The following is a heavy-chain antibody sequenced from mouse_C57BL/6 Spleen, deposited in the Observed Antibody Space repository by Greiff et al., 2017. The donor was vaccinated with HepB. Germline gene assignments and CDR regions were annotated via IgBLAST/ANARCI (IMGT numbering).Heavy chain of an antibody. CDR2: IDPETGGT. J-gene: IGHJ2*01. CDR3: TRRGYGSRYYFDY. D-gene: IGHD1-1*01. V-gene: IGHV1-15*01. CDR1: GYTFTDYE. Sequence: VQLQQSGAELVRPGASVTLSCKASGYTFTDYEMHWVKQTPVHGLEWIGAIDPETGGTAYNQKFKGKAILTADKSSSTAYMVLRSLTSEDSAVYYCTRRGYGSRYYFDYWGQGTTLTVSS.